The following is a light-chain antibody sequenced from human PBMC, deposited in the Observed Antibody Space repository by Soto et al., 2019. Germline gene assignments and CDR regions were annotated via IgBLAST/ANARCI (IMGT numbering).Light chain of an antibody. J-gene: IGKJ3*01. CDR1: QSVSSNY. CDR2: GAS. CDR3: QQYGTSPFT. Sequence: EIVLTQSPGTLSLSPGERATLSCRASQSVSSNYLTWYQQKPGQAPRLLIYGASSRATGIPDRFSGSGSGTDFTLTISRLEPEDFAVYYCQQYGTSPFTCLPGTEVDIK. V-gene: IGKV3-20*01.